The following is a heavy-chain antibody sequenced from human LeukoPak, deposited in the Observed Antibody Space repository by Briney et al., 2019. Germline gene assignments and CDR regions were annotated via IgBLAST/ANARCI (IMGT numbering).Heavy chain of an antibody. V-gene: IGHV3-20*01. D-gene: IGHD3-9*01. J-gene: IGHJ4*02. CDR1: GFTFDDYG. CDR3: ARNFDWLLPFDY. Sequence: PGGSLRLSCAASGFTFDDYGMSWVRQAPGKGLEWVSGINWNGGSTGYADSVKGRFTISRDNAKNSLYLQMNSLRAEDTALYHCARNFDWLLPFDYWGQGTLVTVSS. CDR2: INWNGGST.